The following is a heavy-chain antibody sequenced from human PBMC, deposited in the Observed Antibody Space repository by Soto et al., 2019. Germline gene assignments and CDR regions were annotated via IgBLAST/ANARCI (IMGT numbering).Heavy chain of an antibody. D-gene: IGHD3-9*01. V-gene: IGHV4-31*03. Sequence: SETLSLTCTVSGGSISSGGYYWSWIRQHPGKGLEWIGYIYYSGSTYYNPSLKSRVTISVDTSKNQFSLKLSSVTAADTAVYYCASGILWYYDILPGYYNGGGRGMDVWGQGTTVTVSS. CDR3: ASGILWYYDILPGYYNGGGRGMDV. J-gene: IGHJ6*02. CDR2: IYYSGST. CDR1: GGSISSGGYY.